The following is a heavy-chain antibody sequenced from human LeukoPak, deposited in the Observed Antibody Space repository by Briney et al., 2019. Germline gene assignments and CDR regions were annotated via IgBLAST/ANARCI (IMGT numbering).Heavy chain of an antibody. CDR2: ISGRGDST. D-gene: IGHD3-10*01. V-gene: IGHV3-23*01. Sequence: GGSLRLSCAASGFTFSSYWMSWVRQAPGKGLEWVSAISGRGDSTYYADSVKGRFTIFRDNSENTLYLQMHALRAEDTAVYYCARADELTSWGQGTLVTVSS. CDR3: ARADELTS. J-gene: IGHJ5*02. CDR1: GFTFSSYW.